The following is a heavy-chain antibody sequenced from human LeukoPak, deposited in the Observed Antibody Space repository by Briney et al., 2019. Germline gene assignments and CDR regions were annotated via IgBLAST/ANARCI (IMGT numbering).Heavy chain of an antibody. CDR3: ARESLYYDSSGYYSFDY. Sequence: SVKVSCKASGGTFSSYAISWVRQAPGQGLEWMGGIIPIFGTANYAQKLQGRVTTTADESTSTAYMELSSLRSEDTAVYYCARESLYYDSSGYYSFDYWGQGTLVTVSS. V-gene: IGHV1-69*13. CDR2: IIPIFGTA. D-gene: IGHD3-22*01. J-gene: IGHJ4*02. CDR1: GGTFSSYA.